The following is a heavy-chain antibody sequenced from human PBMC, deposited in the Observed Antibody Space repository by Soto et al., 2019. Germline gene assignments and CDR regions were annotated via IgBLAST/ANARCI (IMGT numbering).Heavy chain of an antibody. CDR1: GFTFCSYE. V-gene: IGHV3-48*03. D-gene: IGHD1-1*01. J-gene: IGHJ6*02. CDR2: ISSSGSTI. Sequence: CISISSAASGFTFCSYEMNWVRQAPVKGLEWVSYISSSGSTIYYADSVKGRFTISRDNAKNSLYLQMNSLRAEDTAVYYCARMGDGYNSYYYGMDVWGQGTTVTVSS. CDR3: ARMGDGYNSYYYGMDV.